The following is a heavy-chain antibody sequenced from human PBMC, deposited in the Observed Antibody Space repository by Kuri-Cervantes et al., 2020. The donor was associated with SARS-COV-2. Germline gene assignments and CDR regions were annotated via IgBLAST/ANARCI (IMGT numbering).Heavy chain of an antibody. Sequence: GESLKISCAASGFTFSSYAMHWVRQAPGKGLEWVAVISYDGSNKYHADSVKGRFTTSRDNSKNTLYLQMNSLRAEDTAVYYCARAQPLALGNMDVWGKGTTVTVSS. J-gene: IGHJ6*03. D-gene: IGHD2-2*01. V-gene: IGHV3-30*07. CDR1: GFTFSSYA. CDR3: ARAQPLALGNMDV. CDR2: ISYDGSNK.